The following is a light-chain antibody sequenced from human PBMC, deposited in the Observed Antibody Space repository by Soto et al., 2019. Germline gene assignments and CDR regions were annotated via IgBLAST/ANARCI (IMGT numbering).Light chain of an antibody. CDR2: GAS. CDR3: QQYNNWPPVT. J-gene: IGKJ3*01. Sequence: EIVMTQSPATLSVAPGERATLSCRASQSVSSNLAWYQQKPGQAPRLLIYGASTRATGIPARFSGSGSGTEFTLTISSLQSEDFAVYYCQQYNNWPPVTFGPGTKVDIK. CDR1: QSVSSN. V-gene: IGKV3-15*01.